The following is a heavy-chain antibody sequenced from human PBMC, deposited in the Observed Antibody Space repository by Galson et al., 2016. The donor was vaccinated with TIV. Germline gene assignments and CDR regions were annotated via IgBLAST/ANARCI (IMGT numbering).Heavy chain of an antibody. J-gene: IGHJ6*02. CDR2: ISGYNGNT. CDR1: GYTFTSFG. CDR3: TRDRSIEAPRDMDV. Sequence: VKVSCKATGYTFTSFGIAWVRQAPGQGLEWMGWISGYNGNTYYAQKFQDRVNMTTDTSTNTAYMELRSLRSDDTAVYYCTRDRSIEAPRDMDVWGQGTAVTVSS. D-gene: IGHD6-6*01. V-gene: IGHV1-18*01.